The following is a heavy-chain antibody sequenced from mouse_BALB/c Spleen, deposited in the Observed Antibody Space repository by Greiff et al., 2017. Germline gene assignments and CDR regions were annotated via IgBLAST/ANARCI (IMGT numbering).Heavy chain of an antibody. J-gene: IGHJ3*01. V-gene: IGHV3-6*02. CDR2: ISYDGSN. Sequence: EVKLLESGPGLVKPSQSLSLTCSVTGYSITSGYYWNWIRQFPGNKLEWMGYISYDGSNNYNPSLKNRISITRDTSKNQFFLKLNSVTTEDTATYYCARGEDYDGAWFAYWGQGTLVTVSA. CDR1: GYSITSGYY. D-gene: IGHD2-4*01. CDR3: ARGEDYDGAWFAY.